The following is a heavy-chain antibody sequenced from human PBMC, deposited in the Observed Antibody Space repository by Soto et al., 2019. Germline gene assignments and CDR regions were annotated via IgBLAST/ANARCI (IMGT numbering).Heavy chain of an antibody. Sequence: QVQMVESGGGVVQPGRSLRLSCAASGFTFSSYGMHWVRQAPGKGLEWVAVISYDGSNKYYAKSVKGRFTISRDNSKYSLYLQMNSLRAEDTAVYYCAKEGDGYFDYWGQGTLVTVSS. CDR3: AKEGDGYFDY. J-gene: IGHJ4*02. V-gene: IGHV3-30*18. D-gene: IGHD1-26*01. CDR2: ISYDGSNK. CDR1: GFTFSSYG.